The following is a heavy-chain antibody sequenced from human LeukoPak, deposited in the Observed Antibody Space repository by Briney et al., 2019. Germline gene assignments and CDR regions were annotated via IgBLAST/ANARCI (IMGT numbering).Heavy chain of an antibody. V-gene: IGHV3-7*04. CDR1: GFTFTDFW. D-gene: IGHD2-2*01. Sequence: GGSLRLSCAASGFTFTDFWMNWVRQTPVNGLEWVANINQDGSRKYYMDSVKGRFTISRDNGENSLYLQMNSLRAEDTAIYYCARGYEWAFQIWGQGTMVTVSS. CDR3: ARGYEWAFQI. CDR2: INQDGSRK. J-gene: IGHJ3*02.